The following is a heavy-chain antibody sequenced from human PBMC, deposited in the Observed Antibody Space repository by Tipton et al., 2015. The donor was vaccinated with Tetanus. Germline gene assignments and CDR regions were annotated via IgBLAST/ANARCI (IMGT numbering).Heavy chain of an antibody. Sequence: TLSLTCAVYGGSFSGYYCTWIRQSPGKGLEWIGEIHPSGIVSYTPSLKSRVAISLDTSANQFSLKLTSVTAADTAVYYCARGEDQYKSGNHWGQGTPVTVSS. V-gene: IGHV4-34*01. CDR3: ARGEDQYKSGNH. J-gene: IGHJ5*02. CDR2: IHPSGIV. D-gene: IGHD1-1*01. CDR1: GGSFSGYY.